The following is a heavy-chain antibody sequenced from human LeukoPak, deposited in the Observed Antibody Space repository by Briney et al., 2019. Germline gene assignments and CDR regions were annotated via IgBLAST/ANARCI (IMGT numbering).Heavy chain of an antibody. CDR1: GDSISSSNYY. J-gene: IGHJ6*03. D-gene: IGHD6-13*01. CDR2: VYFSGTT. Sequence: PSETLSLTCTVSGDSISSSNYYWAWIRQSPGKGLEWIGNVYFSGTTYYNPSLKGRVAISVDTSKNQFSLKVISVTAADTAVYYCARGAAAAYYYYYYMDVWGKGTTVTVSS. CDR3: ARGAAAAYYYYYYMDV. V-gene: IGHV4-39*01.